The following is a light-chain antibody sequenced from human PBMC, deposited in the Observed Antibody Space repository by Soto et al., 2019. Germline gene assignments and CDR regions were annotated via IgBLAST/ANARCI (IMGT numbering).Light chain of an antibody. J-gene: IGKJ2*01. CDR3: QKYNNAPYT. V-gene: IGKV1-27*01. CDR1: QGISNY. Sequence: DIQMTQSPSSLSASIGDRVTISCRASQGISNYLAWYQHKPGKVPKLLISAASTLQSGVPSRFSGSGSGTDFTLTISSLQPEDVATYYGQKYNNAPYTFGQGTKLEI. CDR2: AAS.